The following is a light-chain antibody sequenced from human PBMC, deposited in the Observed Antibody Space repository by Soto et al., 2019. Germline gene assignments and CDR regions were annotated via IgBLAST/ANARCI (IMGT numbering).Light chain of an antibody. V-gene: IGKV1-5*03. CDR3: QQYDRFPYT. CDR1: QSISNW. CDR2: KAS. J-gene: IGKJ2*01. Sequence: DLQMTQSPSTLSASVGDTVTITCRASQSISNWLAWYQQKPGQAPKLLIHKASTLESGFPSRFSGSGSGTEFTLTISSLQPDDFATFYCQQYDRFPYTFGQGTKPEIK.